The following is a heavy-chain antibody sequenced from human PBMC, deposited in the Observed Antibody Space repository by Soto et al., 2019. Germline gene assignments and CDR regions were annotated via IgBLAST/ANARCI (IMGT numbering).Heavy chain of an antibody. CDR3: ARASITMARGPYMDA. D-gene: IGHD3-10*01. CDR1: GASISRGAYY. Sequence: QVQLQESGPGLVKPSQTLSLTCTVSGASISRGAYYWSWIRQHPGKGLEWIGHMYYSGTTYYNPFRKTRVIISVDTSTHQFSLKLTSVTAADTAVFFCARASITMARGPYMDAWGQGTTVTVSS. J-gene: IGHJ6*02. CDR2: MYYSGTT. V-gene: IGHV4-31*03.